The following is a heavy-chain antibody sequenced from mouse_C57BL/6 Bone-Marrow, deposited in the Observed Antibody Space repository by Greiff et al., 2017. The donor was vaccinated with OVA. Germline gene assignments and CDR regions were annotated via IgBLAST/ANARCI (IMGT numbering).Heavy chain of an antibody. J-gene: IGHJ2*01. V-gene: IGHV5-9-1*02. CDR2: ISSGGDYI. D-gene: IGHD1-1*01. CDR3: TRNYYVWDFDY. Sequence: EVKVEESGEGLVKPGGSLKLSCAASGFTFSSYAMSWVRQTPEKRLEWVAYISSGGDYIYYADTVKGRFTISRDNARNTLYLQMSSLKSEDTAMYYCTRNYYVWDFDYWCQGTTLTVSS. CDR1: GFTFSSYA.